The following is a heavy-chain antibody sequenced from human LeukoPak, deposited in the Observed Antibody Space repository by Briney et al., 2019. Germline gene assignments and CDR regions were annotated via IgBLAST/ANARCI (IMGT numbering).Heavy chain of an antibody. V-gene: IGHV1-69*13. CDR2: IIPIFGTA. Sequence: SVKVSCKASGGTFSSYAISWVRQAPGQGLEWMGGIIPIFGTASYAQKFQGRVTITADGSTSTAYMELSSLRSEDTAVYYCAREGIVGARSFDYWGQGTLVTVSS. CDR1: GGTFSSYA. D-gene: IGHD1-26*01. J-gene: IGHJ4*02. CDR3: AREGIVGARSFDY.